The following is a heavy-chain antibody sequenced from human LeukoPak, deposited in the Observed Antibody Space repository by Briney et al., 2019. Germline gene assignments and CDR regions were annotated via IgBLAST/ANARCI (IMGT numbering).Heavy chain of an antibody. CDR1: GFTFSDYE. J-gene: IGHJ6*03. D-gene: IGHD1-26*01. V-gene: IGHV3-48*03. Sequence: GGSLRLSCAASGFTFSDYEMNWVRQAPGEGLEWVSYISNRDYTTDYADSVKGRFTISRDNAKNSLYLQMNSLRAEDTAVFYCARVGFSYTYYYYMDVWGKGTTVTVSS. CDR2: ISNRDYTT. CDR3: ARVGFSYTYYYYMDV.